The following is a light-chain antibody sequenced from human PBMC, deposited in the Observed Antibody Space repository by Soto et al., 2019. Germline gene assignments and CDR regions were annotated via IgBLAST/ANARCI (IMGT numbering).Light chain of an antibody. CDR1: SSDVGRYNY. CDR2: DVS. J-gene: IGLJ1*01. CDR3: NSYTSSSTYV. Sequence: QSVLTQPASVSGSPGQSITISCTGTSSDVGRYNYVSWYQQHPGKAPKLIIYDVSNRPSGVSNRFSCSKSGNTASLTISWLQAEDEADYYCNSYTSSSTYVFGNGTKLTVL. V-gene: IGLV2-14*01.